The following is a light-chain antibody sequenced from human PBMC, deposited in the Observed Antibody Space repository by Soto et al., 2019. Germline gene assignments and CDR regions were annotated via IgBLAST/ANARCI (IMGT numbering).Light chain of an antibody. V-gene: IGLV1-40*01. J-gene: IGLJ2*01. CDR3: QYYDSRLSGYVV. CDR1: SSNIGAGYD. Sequence: QAVVTQPPSVSGAPGQRVTISCTGSSSNIGAGYDVHWYQQLPGTAPKLLIYGNSNRPSGVPDRFSGSKSGTSASLAITGLQAEDEADYYCQYYDSRLSGYVVFGGGTKLTVL. CDR2: GNS.